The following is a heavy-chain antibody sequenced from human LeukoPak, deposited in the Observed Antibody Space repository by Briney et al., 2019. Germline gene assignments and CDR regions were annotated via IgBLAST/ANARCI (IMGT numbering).Heavy chain of an antibody. CDR3: ARRYCSTCPTGHAFDL. V-gene: IGHV3-53*01. CDR1: GFSVNSYY. CDR2: LSSGYNT. J-gene: IGHJ3*01. Sequence: GGSLRLSCAASGFSVNSYYMSWVRQAPGRGLEWDSALSSGYNTHYADSVNGRFTISRDNSKNTLYLQLNSLRAEDTAVYYCARRYCSTCPTGHAFDLWGQGTMVTVSS. D-gene: IGHD2-2*01.